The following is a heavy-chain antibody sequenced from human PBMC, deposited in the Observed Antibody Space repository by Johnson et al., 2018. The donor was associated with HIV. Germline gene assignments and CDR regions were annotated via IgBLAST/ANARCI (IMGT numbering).Heavy chain of an antibody. D-gene: IGHD3-22*01. CDR3: AKARGIVVVIHPFDI. J-gene: IGHJ3*02. V-gene: IGHV3-9*01. Sequence: VQLVESGGGLVQPGRSLRLSCAASGFTFDDYAMHWVRQAPGKGLEWVSGISWNSGSLGYADSVKGRFTISRDNAKNSLYLQMNSLRAEDTALYYCAKARGIVVVIHPFDIWGQGTVVTVSS. CDR1: GFTFDDYA. CDR2: ISWNSGSL.